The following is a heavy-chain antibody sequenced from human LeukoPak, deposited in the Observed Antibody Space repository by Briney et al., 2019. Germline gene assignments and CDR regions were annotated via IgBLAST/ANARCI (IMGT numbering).Heavy chain of an antibody. Sequence: GGSLRLSCAASGFTFSGFAMNWVRQAPGEGLEWVSGILGNGVTTYHADSLKGRFTISRDNSKNILYLQMNSLRVEDTAVYYCAKDRIPDGYYSIDSWGQGTLVTVSS. J-gene: IGHJ4*02. CDR2: ILGNGVTT. D-gene: IGHD3-3*01. CDR1: GFTFSGFA. V-gene: IGHV3-23*01. CDR3: AKDRIPDGYYSIDS.